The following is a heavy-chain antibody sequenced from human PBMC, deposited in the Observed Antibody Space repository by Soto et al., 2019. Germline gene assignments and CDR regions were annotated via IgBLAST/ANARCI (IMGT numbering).Heavy chain of an antibody. Sequence: QVQLQQWGAGLLKPSETLSLTCAVYGGSFSGYYWSWIRQPPGKGLEWIGEINHSGSTNYNPSLRSPVDRSVDTSKNPFSRKLSSVPAAHRAVYYCARSRHILLYYYGSGSYYDNWFDPWGQGTLVTVSS. V-gene: IGHV4-34*01. CDR1: GGSFSGYY. J-gene: IGHJ5*02. CDR3: ARSRHILLYYYGSGSYYDNWFDP. CDR2: INHSGST. D-gene: IGHD3-10*01.